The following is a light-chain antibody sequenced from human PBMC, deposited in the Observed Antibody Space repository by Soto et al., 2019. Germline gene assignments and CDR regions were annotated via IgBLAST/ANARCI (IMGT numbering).Light chain of an antibody. CDR3: HQRSGWWT. V-gene: IGKV3-11*01. CDR1: ESVDRY. J-gene: IGKJ1*01. Sequence: EIVLTQSPATLSLSPGERATLSCRASESVDRYLVWYQQKPGQAPRLLIYDASSRATGIPARFSGSGSGTDFTLTISQLEHEDFAFYYCHQRSGWWTFGQGTKVEIK. CDR2: DAS.